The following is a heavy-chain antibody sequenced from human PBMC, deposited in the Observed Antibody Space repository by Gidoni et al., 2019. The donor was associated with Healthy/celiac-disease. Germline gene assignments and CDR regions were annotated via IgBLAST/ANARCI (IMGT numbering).Heavy chain of an antibody. J-gene: IGHJ4*02. CDR2: ISSSGRII. CDR1: GFTFSSYE. CDR3: AMTAIDDY. V-gene: IGHV3-48*03. Sequence: EVQLVASGGGLVQPGGSLRLSCAASGFTFSSYEMNWVRQAPGKGLEWVSYISSSGRIIYYADSVKGRFTISRDNAKNSLYLQMNSLRAEDTAVYYCAMTAIDDYWGQGTLVTVSS. D-gene: IGHD2-21*02.